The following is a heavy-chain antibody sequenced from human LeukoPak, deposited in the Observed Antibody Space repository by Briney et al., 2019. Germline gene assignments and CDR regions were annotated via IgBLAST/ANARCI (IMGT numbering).Heavy chain of an antibody. V-gene: IGHV3-7*01. D-gene: IGHD5-24*01. CDR3: ARANSALRDGYKSHYYYYMDV. J-gene: IGHJ6*03. Sequence: GGSLRLSCAASGFTFSSYWMSWVRQAPGKGLEWVANIKQDGSEKYYVDSVKGRFTISRDNAKNPLYLQMNSLRAEDTAVYYCARANSALRDGYKSHYYYYMDVWGKGTTVTVSS. CDR1: GFTFSSYW. CDR2: IKQDGSEK.